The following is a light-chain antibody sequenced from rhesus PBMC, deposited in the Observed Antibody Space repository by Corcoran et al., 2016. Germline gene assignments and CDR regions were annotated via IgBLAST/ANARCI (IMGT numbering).Light chain of an antibody. Sequence: DIVLTQSPASLAVSPGQRATLTCRASDSVRVFGRNLIHWYQQKPGKPPRLRIYQVSNKHIGVPARFSGSGSGTDFHLTINPLEADDGADYYCLQSKNSPTFGQGTKVEIK. CDR2: QVS. CDR3: LQSKNSPT. V-gene: IGKV7-13*01. J-gene: IGKJ1*01. CDR1: DSVRVFGRNL.